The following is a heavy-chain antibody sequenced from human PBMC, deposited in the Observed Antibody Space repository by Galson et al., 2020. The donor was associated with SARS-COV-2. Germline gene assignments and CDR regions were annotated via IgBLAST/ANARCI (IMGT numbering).Heavy chain of an antibody. D-gene: IGHD3-16*01. J-gene: IGHJ4*02. CDR3: ARRFGWDASYDY. V-gene: IGHV4-30-4*01. Sequence: TLSLTCTVSGGSISSGDYYWSWIRQPPGKGLEWIGYIYYSGSTYYNPSLKSRVTISVDTSKNQFSQKLSSVTAADAAEYYCARRFGWDASYDYWGQGTLVTVSS. CDR2: IYYSGST. CDR1: GGSISSGDYY.